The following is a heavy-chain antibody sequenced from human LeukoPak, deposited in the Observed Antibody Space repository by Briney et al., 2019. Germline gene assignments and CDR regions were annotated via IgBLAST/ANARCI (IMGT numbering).Heavy chain of an antibody. D-gene: IGHD5-12*01. V-gene: IGHV4-59*01. CDR3: ARTLRYGGYDY. CDR1: GGSISSYY. Sequence: SETLSLTCTVSGGSISSYYWSWIRQPPGKGLEWIGYIYYSGSTNYNPSLKSRVTISVDTSKNQFSLKLSSVTAADTAVYYCARTLRYGGYDYWGQGTLVTVSS. CDR2: IYYSGST. J-gene: IGHJ4*02.